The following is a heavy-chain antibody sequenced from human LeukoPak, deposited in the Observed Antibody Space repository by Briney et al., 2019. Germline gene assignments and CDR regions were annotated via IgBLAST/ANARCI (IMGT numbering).Heavy chain of an antibody. D-gene: IGHD3-22*01. CDR2: IYYSGST. CDR3: ARETVEGEPPTYYYDSSGYPDY. V-gene: IGHV4-39*07. Sequence: SSETLSLTCTVSGGSISSSSYYWGWIRQPPGKGLECIGSIYYSGSTYYNPSLKSRVTISVDTSKNQFSLKLSSVTAADTAVYYCARETVEGEPPTYYYDSSGYPDYWGQGTLVTVSS. J-gene: IGHJ4*02. CDR1: GGSISSSSYY.